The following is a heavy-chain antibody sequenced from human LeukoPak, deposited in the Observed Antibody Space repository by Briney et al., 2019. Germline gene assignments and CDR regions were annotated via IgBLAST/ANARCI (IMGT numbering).Heavy chain of an antibody. CDR2: ITGSGDFT. CDR1: GFAFGSYA. V-gene: IGHV3-23*01. D-gene: IGHD2-2*01. J-gene: IGHJ4*02. Sequence: GGSLRLSCAASGFAFGSYAMSWVRQAPGKGLEWVSAITGSGDFTYYPDSVQGRFTVSRDNSRNTLYLQINSLRAEDTAVYYCVKGPCSSTNCFGDYWGQGALVTVSS. CDR3: VKGPCSSTNCFGDY.